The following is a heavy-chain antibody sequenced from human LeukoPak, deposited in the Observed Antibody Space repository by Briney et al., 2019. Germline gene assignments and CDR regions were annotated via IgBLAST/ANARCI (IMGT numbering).Heavy chain of an antibody. CDR2: ITSSSSYI. CDR3: ARDGDTVLTRGYYYYMDV. Sequence: GGSLRLSCAASGFTFSNYAMNWVRQAPGKGPEWVSSITSSSSYIYYADSVKGRFTISRDNARNSLYLQMNSLRAEDTALYYCARDGDTVLTRGYYYYMDVWGKGTTVTVSS. CDR1: GFTFSNYA. D-gene: IGHD4-23*01. J-gene: IGHJ6*03. V-gene: IGHV3-21*01.